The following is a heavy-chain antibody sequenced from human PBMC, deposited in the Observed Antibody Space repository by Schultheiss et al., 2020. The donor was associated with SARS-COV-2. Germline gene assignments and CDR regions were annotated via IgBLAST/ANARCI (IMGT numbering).Heavy chain of an antibody. V-gene: IGHV3-30*04. J-gene: IGHJ1*01. Sequence: GGSLRLSCVASGFTFSSYAMHWVRQAPGKGLEWVAVISYDGSNKYYADSVKGRFTISRDNSKNTLYLQMNSLRAEDTAVYYCAREKGIAAAGWHFQHWGQGTLVTVSS. CDR3: AREKGIAAAGWHFQH. CDR2: ISYDGSNK. D-gene: IGHD6-13*01. CDR1: GFTFSSYA.